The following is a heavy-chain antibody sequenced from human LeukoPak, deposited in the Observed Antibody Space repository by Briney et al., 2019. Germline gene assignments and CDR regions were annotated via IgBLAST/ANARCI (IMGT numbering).Heavy chain of an antibody. CDR2: ISYDGSNK. J-gene: IGHJ4*02. CDR1: GFTFSSYA. D-gene: IGHD3-9*01. Sequence: GGSLRLSCAASGFTFSSYAMHWVRQAPGKGLEWVAVISYDGSNKYYADSVKGRFTISRDNAKNSLYLQMNSLRAEDTALYYCAKDNSYDILTGNFDYWGQGTLVTVSS. CDR3: AKDNSYDILTGNFDY. V-gene: IGHV3-30-3*01.